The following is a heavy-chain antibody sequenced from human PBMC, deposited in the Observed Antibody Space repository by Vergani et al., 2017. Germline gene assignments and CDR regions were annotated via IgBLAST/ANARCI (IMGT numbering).Heavy chain of an antibody. CDR1: GFTFSSSW. Sequence: EVQLVESGGGLVQPGGSLRLSCAASGFTFSSSWMSWVRQAPGKGLEWVANIKQDGSEKYYVDSVKGRFTISRDNAKNSLYLQMNSLRAEDTAVYYCARGGGGWGSYYYFDYWGQGTLVTVSS. CDR2: IKQDGSEK. D-gene: IGHD3-16*01. V-gene: IGHV3-7*01. CDR3: ARGGGGWGSYYYFDY. J-gene: IGHJ4*02.